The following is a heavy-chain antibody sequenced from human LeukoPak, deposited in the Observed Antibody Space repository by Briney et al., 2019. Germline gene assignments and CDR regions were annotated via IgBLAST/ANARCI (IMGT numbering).Heavy chain of an antibody. J-gene: IGHJ3*02. CDR1: GGSISSGDNY. CDR2: IYYSGST. V-gene: IGHV4-30-4*08. D-gene: IGHD1/OR15-1a*01. Sequence: SETLSLTCTVSGGSISSGDNYWSCIGQPPGRGRVWIGYIYYSGSTYYNPSLKSRVTISVDTSKNQFSLKLSSVTAADTAVYYCARGVGAGWWNSLRAFDIWGQGTMVTVSS. CDR3: ARGVGAGWWNSLRAFDI.